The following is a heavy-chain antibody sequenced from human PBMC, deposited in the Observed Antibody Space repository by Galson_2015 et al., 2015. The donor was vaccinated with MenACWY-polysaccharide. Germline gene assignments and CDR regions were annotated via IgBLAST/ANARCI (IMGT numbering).Heavy chain of an antibody. V-gene: IGHV3-49*03. CDR3: TRDRPIDY. CDR2: IRCKASGETT. J-gene: IGHJ4*02. Sequence: SLRLSCAASGFTFGDYAMAWFRQAPGKGLEWVGFIRCKASGETTGYAASVKGRFTISRDDSKSTAYLQMNSLLTEDTAIYYCTRDRPIDYWGQGTLVTVSS. CDR1: GFTFGDYA.